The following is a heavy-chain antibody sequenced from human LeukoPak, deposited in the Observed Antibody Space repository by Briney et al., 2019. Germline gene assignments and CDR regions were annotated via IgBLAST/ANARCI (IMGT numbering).Heavy chain of an antibody. D-gene: IGHD3-3*01. CDR1: GFTFSNYG. J-gene: IGHJ6*03. CDR3: SKTSLSDSSGHYYYMDV. Sequence: GGSLRLSCTASGFTFSNYGMHWVRQAPAKGLEWVAFIRFDGTHQYYADSMKGRFTISRDNSKNTVYLQIYSLTADDTAVYFCSKTSLSDSSGHYYYMDVWGKGTTVTISS. CDR2: IRFDGTHQ. V-gene: IGHV3-30*02.